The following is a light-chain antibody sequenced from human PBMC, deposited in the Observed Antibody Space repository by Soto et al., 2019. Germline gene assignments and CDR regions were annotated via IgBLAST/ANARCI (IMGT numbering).Light chain of an antibody. V-gene: IGLV2-14*01. J-gene: IGLJ1*01. CDR2: DVS. Sequence: QSALTQPASVSGSPGQSITISCTGTSSDVGGYNYVSWYQQHPGKAPKLMIYDVSNRPSGVSNRFTGSNSVNTAALPISGLQAEDEADYYCSSYTSSSTLYVFGTGTKPTV. CDR3: SSYTSSSTLYV. CDR1: SSDVGGYNY.